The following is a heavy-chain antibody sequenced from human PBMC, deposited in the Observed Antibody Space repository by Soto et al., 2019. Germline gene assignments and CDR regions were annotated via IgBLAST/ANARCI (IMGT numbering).Heavy chain of an antibody. CDR3: AKDRFAEHYTGRVEFDP. Sequence: GGSLRLSCAASGFTLTSYAISWVRQAPGKGLEWVSSISGSGGSTYYADFVKGRFTISRDTSQNTLFLQMNSLRAEDTAVYYCAKDRFAEHYTGRVEFDPLGQGAVVTVSS. D-gene: IGHD2-8*02. V-gene: IGHV3-23*01. J-gene: IGHJ5*02. CDR2: ISGSGGST. CDR1: GFTLTSYA.